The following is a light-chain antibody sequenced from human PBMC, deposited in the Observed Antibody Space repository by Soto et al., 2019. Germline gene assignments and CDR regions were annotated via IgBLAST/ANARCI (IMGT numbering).Light chain of an antibody. J-gene: IGKJ2*01. V-gene: IGKV1-5*03. CDR3: QEYISFS. CDR1: QSISNW. CDR2: KAS. Sequence: DIQMTQSPSALSASVRDRVTITCRASQSISNWLAWFQQKPGKAPTLLIYKASNLESGVPPRFSGSGSGTEFTLTITSLQPDDFATYYCQEYISFSFGQGTELEIK.